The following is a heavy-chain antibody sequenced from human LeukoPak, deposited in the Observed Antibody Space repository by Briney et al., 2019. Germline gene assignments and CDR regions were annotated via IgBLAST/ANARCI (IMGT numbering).Heavy chain of an antibody. CDR2: IYSGGST. CDR1: GFTVSSNY. D-gene: IGHD3-16*01. V-gene: IGHV3-53*01. CDR3: AKKRGSYVWGSYVDY. J-gene: IGHJ4*02. Sequence: PGGSLRLSCAASGFTVSSNYMSWVRQAPGKGLEWVSVIYSGGSTYYADSVKGRFTISRDNSKNTLYLQMNSLRAEDTAVYYCAKKRGSYVWGSYVDYWGQGTLVTVSS.